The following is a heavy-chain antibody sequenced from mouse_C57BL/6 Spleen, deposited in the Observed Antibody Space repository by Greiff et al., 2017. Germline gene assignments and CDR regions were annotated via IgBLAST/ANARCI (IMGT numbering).Heavy chain of an antibody. Sequence: EVQLVESGGGLVKPGGSLKLSCAASGFTFSDYGMHWVRQAPEKGLEWVAYISSGSSTIYYADTVKGRFTISRDNAKNTRFLQMTSLRSEDTAMYYCARLLGRRYFDVWGTGTTVTVSS. J-gene: IGHJ1*03. CDR3: ARLLGRRYFDV. D-gene: IGHD4-1*01. CDR1: GFTFSDYG. CDR2: ISSGSSTI. V-gene: IGHV5-17*01.